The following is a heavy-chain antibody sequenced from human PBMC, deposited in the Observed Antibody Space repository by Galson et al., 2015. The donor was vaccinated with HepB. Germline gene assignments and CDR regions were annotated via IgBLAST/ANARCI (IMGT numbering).Heavy chain of an antibody. CDR1: GFTFDDYA. D-gene: IGHD2-15*01. V-gene: IGHV3-9*01. J-gene: IGHJ2*01. CDR2: ISWNSGSI. CDR3: ARDPAVRVMNLLHWYFDL. Sequence: SLRLSCAASGFTFDDYAMHWVRQAPGKGLEWVSGISWNSGSIGYADSVKGRFTISRDSAKNSLYLQMNSLRAEDTAVYYCARDPAVRVMNLLHWYFDLWGRGTLVTVSS.